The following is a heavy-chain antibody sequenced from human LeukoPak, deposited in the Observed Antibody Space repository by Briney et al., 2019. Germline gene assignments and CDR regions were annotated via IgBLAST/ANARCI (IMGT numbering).Heavy chain of an antibody. CDR1: GDSISSNSYY. CDR2: SYYTGST. CDR3: ARELEYCSGGSCLNWLDP. V-gene: IGHV4-61*05. D-gene: IGHD2-15*01. J-gene: IGHJ5*02. Sequence: SETLSLTCTVSGDSISSNSYYWGWIRQPPGKGLEWIGYSYYTGSTNYNPSLKSRVTISVDRSKNQFSLKLSFVTAADTAVYYCARELEYCSGGSCLNWLDPWGQGTLVTVSS.